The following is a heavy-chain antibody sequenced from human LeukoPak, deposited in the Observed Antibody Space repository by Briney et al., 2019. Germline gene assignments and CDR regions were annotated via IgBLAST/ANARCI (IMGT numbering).Heavy chain of an antibody. CDR3: ASYTYYYDSRGIPEFYFDY. Sequence: SETLSLTCTVSGGSISTNSYYWGWIRQPPGKGLKWIGSIYYSGSTYYNPSLRSRVTISVNTSKNQFSLKLSSVTAADTAVYYCASYTYYYDSRGIPEFYFDYWGQGTLVTVSS. V-gene: IGHV4-39*01. CDR2: IYYSGST. J-gene: IGHJ4*02. D-gene: IGHD3-22*01. CDR1: GGSISTNSYY.